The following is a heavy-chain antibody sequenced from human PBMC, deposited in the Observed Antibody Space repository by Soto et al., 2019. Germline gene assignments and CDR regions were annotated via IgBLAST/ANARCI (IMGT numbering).Heavy chain of an antibody. CDR2: IYYSGST. V-gene: IGHV4-31*03. CDR1: GGSISSGGYY. CDR3: ARVVVAATLAWFDP. D-gene: IGHD2-15*01. Sequence: QVQLQESGPGLVKPSQPLSLTCTVSGGSISSGGYYWSWIRQHPGKGLEWIGYIYYSGSTYYNPSLKSRVTISVDTSKNQFSLKLSSVTAAHTAVYYCARVVVAATLAWFDPWGHGTMVTVSS. J-gene: IGHJ5*02.